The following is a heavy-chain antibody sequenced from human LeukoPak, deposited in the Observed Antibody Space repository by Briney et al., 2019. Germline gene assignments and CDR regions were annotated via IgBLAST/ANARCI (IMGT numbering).Heavy chain of an antibody. CDR3: ATPTVTTSRVDY. V-gene: IGHV3-53*01. Sequence: GGSLRLSCAASGFTVSSNYMSWVRQAPGKGLEWVSVIYSGGSTYYADSVKGRFTISRDNSKNTLYLQMNSLRAEDTAVYYCATPTVTTSRVDYWGQGTLVTVSS. CDR2: IYSGGST. CDR1: GFTVSSNY. D-gene: IGHD4-17*01. J-gene: IGHJ4*02.